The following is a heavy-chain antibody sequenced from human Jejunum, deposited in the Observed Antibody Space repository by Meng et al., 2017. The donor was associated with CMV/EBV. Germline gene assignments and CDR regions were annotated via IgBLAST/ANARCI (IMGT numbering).Heavy chain of an antibody. J-gene: IGHJ6*02. Sequence: VSSGSFYWSGIRQPPEKRLEGIACIDEVGSAYYNPSLRSRVTISIDTSKNQFSLRLSSVTAADTAVYFGARVYGRESLGFYYGLDVWGQGTTVTVSS. CDR3: ARVYGRESLGFYYGLDV. CDR2: IDEVGSA. CDR1: VSSGSFY. D-gene: IGHD4-17*01. V-gene: IGHV4-61*01.